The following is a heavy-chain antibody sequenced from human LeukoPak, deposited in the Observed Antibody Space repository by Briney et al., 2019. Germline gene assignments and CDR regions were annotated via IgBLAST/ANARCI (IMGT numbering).Heavy chain of an antibody. V-gene: IGHV4-31*03. CDR3: ASGQLWLFDY. CDR1: GGSISSSSYY. Sequence: SETLSLTCTVSGGSISSSSYYWGWIRQPPGKGLEWIGYIYHSGSTYYNPSLKSRVTISVDTSKNQFSLKLSSVTAADTAVYYCASGQLWLFDYWGQGTLVTVSS. D-gene: IGHD5-18*01. CDR2: IYHSGST. J-gene: IGHJ4*02.